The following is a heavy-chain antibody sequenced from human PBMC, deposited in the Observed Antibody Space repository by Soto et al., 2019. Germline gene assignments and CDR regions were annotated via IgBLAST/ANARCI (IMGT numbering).Heavy chain of an antibody. CDR3: ARVRPYSSGWYGDAFDI. Sequence: SETLSLTCTVSGGSISSYYWSWIRQPAGKGLEWIGRIYTSGSTNYNPSLKSRVTMSVDTSKNQFSLKLSSVTAADTAVYYCARVRPYSSGWYGDAFDIWGQGTMVTVSS. V-gene: IGHV4-4*07. CDR1: GGSISSYY. D-gene: IGHD6-19*01. J-gene: IGHJ3*02. CDR2: IYTSGST.